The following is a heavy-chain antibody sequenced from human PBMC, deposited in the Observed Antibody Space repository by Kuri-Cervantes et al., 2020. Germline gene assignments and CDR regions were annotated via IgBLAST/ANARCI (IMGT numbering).Heavy chain of an antibody. Sequence: VKVSCKASGYTFTSYAMNWVRQAPGQGLEWMGWINTNTGNPTYAQGFTGRFVFSLDTSVSTAYLQISSLKAEDTAVYYCARDSPSMVRGVIIPHFDYWGQGTLVTVSS. CDR2: INTNTGNP. J-gene: IGHJ4*02. D-gene: IGHD3-10*01. CDR3: ARDSPSMVRGVIIPHFDY. CDR1: GYTFTSYA. V-gene: IGHV7-4-1*02.